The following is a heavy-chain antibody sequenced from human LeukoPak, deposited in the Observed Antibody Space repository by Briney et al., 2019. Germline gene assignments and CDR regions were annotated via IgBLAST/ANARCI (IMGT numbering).Heavy chain of an antibody. CDR1: GGSINNYY. V-gene: IGHV4-4*07. D-gene: IGHD2/OR15-2a*01. CDR3: ARGRYCNADICSGGDAFDI. Sequence: SETLSLTCTVSGGSINNYYWSWIRQPAGKGLEWIGRIYTRGSTNYNPSLKSRVTMSVDTSKNQSSLKLSSVTAADTAVYYCARGRYCNADICSGGDAFDIWGQGTMVSVSS. J-gene: IGHJ3*02. CDR2: IYTRGST.